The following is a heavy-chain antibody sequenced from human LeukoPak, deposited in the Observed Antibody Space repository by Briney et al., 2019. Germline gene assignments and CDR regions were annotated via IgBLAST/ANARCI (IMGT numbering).Heavy chain of an antibody. CDR3: ARDPAAGTENY. CDR2: ISSSGSTI. Sequence: GGSLRLSCAASGFTFSDYYMSWIRQAPGKGLEWVSYISSSGSTIYYADSVKGRFTIPRDNAKNSLYLQMNSLRAEDTAVYYCARDPAAGTENYWGQGTLVTVSS. J-gene: IGHJ4*02. V-gene: IGHV3-11*01. D-gene: IGHD6-13*01. CDR1: GFTFSDYY.